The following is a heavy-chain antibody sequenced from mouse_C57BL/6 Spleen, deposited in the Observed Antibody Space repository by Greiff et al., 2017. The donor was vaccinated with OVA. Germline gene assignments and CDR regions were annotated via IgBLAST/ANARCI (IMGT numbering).Heavy chain of an antibody. Sequence: EVKLVESGGGLVKPGGSLKLSCAASGFTFSSYAMSWVRQTPEKRLEWVATISDGGSYTYYPDNVKGRFTISRDNAKNNLYLQMSHLKSEDTAMYYCARDGDTTVVERAWFAYWGQGTLVTVSA. CDR1: GFTFSSYA. CDR2: ISDGGSYT. CDR3: ARDGDTTVVERAWFAY. V-gene: IGHV5-4*01. D-gene: IGHD1-1*01. J-gene: IGHJ3*01.